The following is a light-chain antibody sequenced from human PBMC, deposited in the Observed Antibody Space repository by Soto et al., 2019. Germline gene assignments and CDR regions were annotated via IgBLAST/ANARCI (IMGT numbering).Light chain of an antibody. J-gene: IGKJ4*01. V-gene: IGKV1-39*01. CDR1: QSISSY. Sequence: DIQVTRCPSQGSGWVGDGGTSTWWASQSISSYVSWYQQKPGKAPKLLIYAASRLQSGVPSRFSGSGSGTDFTLTISSLQPEDFATYYCQQYDSYPLTFGGGTKVDIK. CDR3: QQYDSYPLT. CDR2: AAS.